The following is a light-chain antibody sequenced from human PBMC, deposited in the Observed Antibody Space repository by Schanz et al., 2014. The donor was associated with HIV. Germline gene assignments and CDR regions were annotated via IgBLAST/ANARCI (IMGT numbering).Light chain of an antibody. Sequence: EIVMTQSPATLSVSPGERATLSCRASQSVGSNLAWYQQRPGQAPRLLIYDASNRATGIPARFSGSGSGTDFTLTISSLEPEDFAVYYCQHYGSSFGPGTKVDIK. CDR3: QHYGSS. J-gene: IGKJ3*01. CDR1: QSVGSN. V-gene: IGKV3D-15*01. CDR2: DAS.